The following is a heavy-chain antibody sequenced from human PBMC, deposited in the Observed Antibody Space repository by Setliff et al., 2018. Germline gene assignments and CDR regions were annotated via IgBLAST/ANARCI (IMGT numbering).Heavy chain of an antibody. CDR2: ISSSGSLI. J-gene: IGHJ4*02. Sequence: LSLTCALYGASFSDYYWSWIRQPPGKGLEWVAYISSSGSLIYYPDSVKGRFTISRDNAKNSLYLQMNSLRAEDTAIYYCVKDRVPDGVWDFDSWGQGILVTVSS. CDR3: VKDRVPDGVWDFDS. D-gene: IGHD2-15*01. V-gene: IGHV3-11*04. CDR1: GASFSDYY.